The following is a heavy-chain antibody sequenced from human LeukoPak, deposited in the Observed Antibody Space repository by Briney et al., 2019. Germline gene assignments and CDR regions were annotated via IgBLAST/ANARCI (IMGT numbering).Heavy chain of an antibody. J-gene: IGHJ5*02. Sequence: VKVSCKASGGTFSSYAISWVRQAPGQGLEWMGGIIPIFGTANYAQKFQGRVTITADESTSTAYMELSSLRSEDTAVYYCARDYCSSTSCYGGSWNWFDPWGQGTLVIVSS. CDR1: GGTFSSYA. CDR3: ARDYCSSTSCYGGSWNWFDP. CDR2: IIPIFGTA. V-gene: IGHV1-69*13. D-gene: IGHD2-2*01.